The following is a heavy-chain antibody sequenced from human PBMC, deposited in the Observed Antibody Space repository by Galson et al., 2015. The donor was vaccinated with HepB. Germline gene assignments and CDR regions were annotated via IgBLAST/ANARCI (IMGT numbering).Heavy chain of an antibody. D-gene: IGHD3-9*01. CDR1: GFTFSSYA. Sequence: SLRLSCAASGFTFSSYAMSWVRQAPGKGLEWVSAISGSGGSTYYADSVKGRFTISRDNSKNTLYLQMNSLRAEDTAVYYCAKRVGRVLRYFDWLLSFDYWGQGTLVTVSS. J-gene: IGHJ4*02. CDR2: ISGSGGST. CDR3: AKRVGRVLRYFDWLLSFDY. V-gene: IGHV3-23*01.